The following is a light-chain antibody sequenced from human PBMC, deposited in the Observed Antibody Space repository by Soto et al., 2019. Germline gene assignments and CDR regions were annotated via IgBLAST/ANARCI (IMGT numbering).Light chain of an antibody. CDR1: SSDVGRYNY. J-gene: IGLJ2*01. Sequence: QSVLTQPASVSGSPGQSITISCTGTSSDVGRYNYVSWYQQHPGKAPKLMIYDVSNRSSGVSNRFSGSKSGNTASLTISGLKAEDEADYYCSSYTSSSTLVVFGGGTKLTVL. CDR2: DVS. V-gene: IGLV2-14*01. CDR3: SSYTSSSTLVV.